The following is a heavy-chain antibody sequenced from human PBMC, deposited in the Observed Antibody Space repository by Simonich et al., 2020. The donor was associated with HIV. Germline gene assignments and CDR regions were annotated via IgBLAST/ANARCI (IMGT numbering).Heavy chain of an antibody. D-gene: IGHD6-6*01. CDR3: ARNGIAARPDTSEVDY. J-gene: IGHJ4*02. Sequence: QVQLQQWGAGLLKPSETLSLTCAVYGGSFSGYYWSWIRQPPGKGLEWIAKINNSGSIYDTPPHKSRVTISVDTSKSQFSLKVSSVTAADTAVYYCARNGIAARPDTSEVDYWGQGTLVTVSS. V-gene: IGHV4-34*01. CDR2: INNSGSI. CDR1: GGSFSGYY.